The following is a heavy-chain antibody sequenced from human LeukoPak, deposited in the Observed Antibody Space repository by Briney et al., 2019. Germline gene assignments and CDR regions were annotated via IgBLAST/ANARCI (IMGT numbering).Heavy chain of an antibody. D-gene: IGHD4-17*01. Sequence: ASVKVSCKASGYAFTNYAISWVRQAPGQGLEWMGWISVYNGNTNYAQKLQGRVTMTADTSTTTAYMELSSLRSDDTAFYYCARDTITVTTPYFDYWGQGTLVTVPS. CDR1: GYAFTNYA. V-gene: IGHV1-18*01. J-gene: IGHJ4*02. CDR2: ISVYNGNT. CDR3: ARDTITVTTPYFDY.